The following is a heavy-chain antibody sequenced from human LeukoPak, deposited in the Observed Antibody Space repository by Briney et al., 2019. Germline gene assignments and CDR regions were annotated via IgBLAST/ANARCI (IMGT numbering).Heavy chain of an antibody. V-gene: IGHV4-38-2*02. CDR1: GYSISSGNY. D-gene: IGHD2-2*01. CDR3: ARGSKPYCSSTSCPTNWFDP. J-gene: IGHJ5*02. CDR2: IYHSGST. Sequence: SETLSLTCSVSGYSISSGNYWGWIRQPPGKGLEWIGSIYHSGSTYYNSSLKSRVTISVDTSKNQFSLKLSSVTAADTAVYYCARGSKPYCSSTSCPTNWFDPWGQGTLVTVSS.